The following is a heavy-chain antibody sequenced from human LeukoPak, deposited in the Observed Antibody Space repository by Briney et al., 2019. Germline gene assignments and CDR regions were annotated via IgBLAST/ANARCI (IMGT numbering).Heavy chain of an antibody. CDR1: GGSFSGYY. CDR2: VDHSGST. V-gene: IGHV4-34*01. J-gene: IGHJ5*02. D-gene: IGHD2-2*01. CDR3: ARVDHCTSATCYEIYNWLDP. Sequence: SKTLSLTCAVYGGSFSGYYWGWIRQPPGKGLEYIGEVDHSGSTNYNPSLKSRVTISPDTSTNQFSLTLNSMTAADTAVYFCARVDHCTSATCYEIYNWLDPWGQGTLVTVSS.